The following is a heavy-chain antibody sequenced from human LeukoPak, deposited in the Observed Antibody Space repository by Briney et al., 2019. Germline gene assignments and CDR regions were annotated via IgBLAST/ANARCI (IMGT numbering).Heavy chain of an antibody. D-gene: IGHD4-17*01. CDR3: ARDGDYGDYFDY. V-gene: IGHV3-30*04. CDR2: ISYDGSNK. Sequence: GGSLRLSCAASGFTFSSYAMHWVRQAPGKGLEWVAVISYDGSNKYYADSVKGRFTISRDNSKNTLYLQMNSLRAEDTAVYYCARDGDYGDYFDYRGQGTLVTVSS. J-gene: IGHJ4*02. CDR1: GFTFSSYA.